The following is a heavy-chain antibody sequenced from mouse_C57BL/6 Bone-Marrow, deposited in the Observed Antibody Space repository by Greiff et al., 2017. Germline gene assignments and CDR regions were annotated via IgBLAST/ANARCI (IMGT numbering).Heavy chain of an antibody. D-gene: IGHD2-3*01. CDR2: IHPNSGST. V-gene: IGHV1-64*01. CDR1: GYTFTSYW. Sequence: QVQLQQPGAELVKPGASVKLSCKASGYTFTSYWMYWVKQRPGQGLEWIGMIHPNSGSTNYNEKFKSKATLTVDKSSSTAYMQLSSLTSEDSAVYYCARSGWGDGYCFAYWGQGTLVTVSA. CDR3: ARSGWGDGYCFAY. J-gene: IGHJ3*01.